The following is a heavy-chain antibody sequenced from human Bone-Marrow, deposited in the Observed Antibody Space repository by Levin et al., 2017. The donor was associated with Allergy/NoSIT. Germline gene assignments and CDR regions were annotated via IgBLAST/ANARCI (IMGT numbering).Heavy chain of an antibody. CDR1: GGSINSYY. J-gene: IGHJ4*02. Sequence: SETLSLTCTVSGGSINSYYWNWIRQPPGKGLEWIGYIYYTGTTDYKPSLRSRVSISLDTSKNLFSLKLTSVTAADSAVYYCARGAYASGSLPFDIWDQGTLVTVSS. CDR3: ARGAYASGSLPFDI. V-gene: IGHV4-59*01. D-gene: IGHD3-10*01. CDR2: IYYTGTT.